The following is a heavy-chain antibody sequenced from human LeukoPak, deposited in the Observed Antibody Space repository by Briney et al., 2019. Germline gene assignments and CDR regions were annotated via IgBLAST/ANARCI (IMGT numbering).Heavy chain of an antibody. CDR3: ARGQWLPVFDF. D-gene: IGHD3-22*01. V-gene: IGHV4-61*03. Sequence: SETLSLTCTVSGGSISSSLYYWSWIRQPPGKGLEWIGEINHSGSTNYNPSLKSRVTISVDTSKNHFSLKLSSVTAADTAVYYCARGQWLPVFDFWGQGTLVTVSS. CDR2: INHSGST. CDR1: GGSISSSLYY. J-gene: IGHJ4*02.